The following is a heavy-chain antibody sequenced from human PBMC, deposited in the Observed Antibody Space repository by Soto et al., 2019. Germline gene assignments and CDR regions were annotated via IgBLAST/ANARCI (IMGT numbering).Heavy chain of an antibody. CDR2: IRNKAHSYST. D-gene: IGHD3-10*01. Sequence: GGSLRLSCAVSGFTFGDHYMDWVRQAPGKGLEWIGRIRNKAHSYSTTYAASVKGRLIISRDDSKNSVYLQMSSLKTEDTAVYYCARSLRRPWFDPWGQGTLVTVSS. CDR3: ARSLRRPWFDP. V-gene: IGHV3-72*01. J-gene: IGHJ5*02. CDR1: GFTFGDHY.